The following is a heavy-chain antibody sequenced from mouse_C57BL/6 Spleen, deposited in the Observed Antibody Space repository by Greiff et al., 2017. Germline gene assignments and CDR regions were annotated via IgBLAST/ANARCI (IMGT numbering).Heavy chain of an antibody. J-gene: IGHJ3*01. Sequence: EVKVVESGGGLVKPGGSLKLSCAASGFTFSDYGMHWVRQAPEKGLEWVAYISSGSSTIYYADTVKGRFTISREKAKNTLFLQMTSLRSEDTAMYYCARPEFAYWGQGTLVTVSA. CDR1: GFTFSDYG. V-gene: IGHV5-17*01. CDR2: ISSGSSTI. CDR3: ARPEFAY.